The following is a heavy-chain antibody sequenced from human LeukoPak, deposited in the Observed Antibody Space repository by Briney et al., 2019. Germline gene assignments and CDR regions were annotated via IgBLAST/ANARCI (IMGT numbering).Heavy chain of an antibody. D-gene: IGHD3-10*01. CDR3: ARDKSLRGNWFGNDY. Sequence: SETLSLTCTVSGGSISNYLWSWIRQSPGQGPEWIGYISSSGTNYNPSLGSRVTISVDTSKNQFSLKLSSVAAAETAVYYCARDKSLRGNWFGNDYWGQGTLVTVSS. CDR1: GGSISNYL. J-gene: IGHJ4*02. V-gene: IGHV4-59*01. CDR2: ISSSGT.